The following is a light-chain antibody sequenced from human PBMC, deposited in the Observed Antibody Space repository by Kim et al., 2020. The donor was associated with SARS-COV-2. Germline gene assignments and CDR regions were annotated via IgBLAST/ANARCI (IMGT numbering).Light chain of an antibody. CDR2: YDN. CDR3: QVWDTDTDDSV. J-gene: IGLJ1*01. Sequence: RGQRDRTTCRGNSIGGHSVNWYRQKTGQGPVLVIYYDNDRPSGIPERLSGSEAATTDTLTISRVEAGDEADYYCQVWDTDTDDSVFGAGTKVTVL. V-gene: IGLV3-21*01. CDR1: SIGGHS.